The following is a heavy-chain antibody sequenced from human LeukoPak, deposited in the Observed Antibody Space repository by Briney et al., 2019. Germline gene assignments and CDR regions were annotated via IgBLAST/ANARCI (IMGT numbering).Heavy chain of an antibody. Sequence: KPSETLSLTCNVSGVSIGSRSFYWGWIRQPPGQGLEFIGSIDHSGNTNYNSSLKSRVTISADTSRNQFSLKLRSVTAADTAVYYCARRTSGGYSGYIDRWGLGTLVTVSS. V-gene: IGHV4-39*01. CDR3: ARRTSGGYSGYIDR. CDR2: IDHSGNT. J-gene: IGHJ5*02. CDR1: GVSIGSRSFY. D-gene: IGHD5-12*01.